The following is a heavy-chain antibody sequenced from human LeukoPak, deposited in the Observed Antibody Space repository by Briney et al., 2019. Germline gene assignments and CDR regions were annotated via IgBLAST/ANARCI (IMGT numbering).Heavy chain of an antibody. CDR1: GYSFTDYY. D-gene: IGHD3-16*01. V-gene: IGHV1-2*02. CDR3: ARADRLHGGPYLIGP. Sequence: VASVKVSCKTSGYSFTDYYMHWVRQAPGQGLEWMGWINPYSGGTSSAQKFQGRVTMTRDTSISTAYMQVSWLTSDDTAIYYCARADRLHGGPYLIGPWGQGTLVTVSS. J-gene: IGHJ5*02. CDR2: INPYSGGT.